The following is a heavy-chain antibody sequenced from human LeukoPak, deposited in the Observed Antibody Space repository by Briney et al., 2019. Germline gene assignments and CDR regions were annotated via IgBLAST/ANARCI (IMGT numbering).Heavy chain of an antibody. CDR3: ARGQWQFDL. CDR1: GFILSDYD. D-gene: IGHD6-19*01. J-gene: IGHJ5*02. V-gene: IGHV3-48*03. Sequence: GGSLRLSCAASGFILSDYDINWVRQAPGKGLEWVSYVSSSGNIIYYADSVKGRFTISRDNAKNSLYLQMSSLRADNTAVYYCARGQWQFDLWGQGTLVTVSS. CDR2: VSSSGNII.